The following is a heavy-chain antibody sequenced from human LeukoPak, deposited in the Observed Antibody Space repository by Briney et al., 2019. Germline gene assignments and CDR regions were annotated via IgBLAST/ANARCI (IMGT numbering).Heavy chain of an antibody. CDR3: ARQADVPSSIGYFXF. Sequence: PSETLSLTCAVSDYSISNAYYWGWIRQPPGKGLEWIGSISHGGSTHYNASLKSRVTISLEASKNQFSLRLSSVTAADTAVYYCARQADVPSSIGYFXFWGQGAXVT. CDR2: ISHGGST. CDR1: DYSISNAYY. J-gene: IGHJ4*02. V-gene: IGHV4-38-2*01. D-gene: IGHD2/OR15-2a*01.